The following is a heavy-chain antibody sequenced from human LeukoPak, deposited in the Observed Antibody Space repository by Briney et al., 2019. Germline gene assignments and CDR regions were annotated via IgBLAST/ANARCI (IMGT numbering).Heavy chain of an antibody. CDR3: ARTRGSHISMAYLDY. D-gene: IGHD2/OR15-2a*01. Sequence: ASVKVSCKASGYTFSDNFMHWVRQAPGQGLEWMGWINPKNGDTNYAQKFQGRVTMTRDTSISTAYMGLSSLRSDDTAVYYCARTRGSHISMAYLDYWGQGTLVTVSS. CDR2: INPKNGDT. V-gene: IGHV1-2*02. J-gene: IGHJ4*02. CDR1: GYTFSDNF.